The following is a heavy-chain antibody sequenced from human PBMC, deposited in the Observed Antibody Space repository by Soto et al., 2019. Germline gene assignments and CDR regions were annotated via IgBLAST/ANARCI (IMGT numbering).Heavy chain of an antibody. J-gene: IGHJ6*03. V-gene: IGHV4-34*01. Sequence: SETLSLTCAVYGGSFSGYYWSWIRQPPGKGLEWIGEINHSGSTNYNPSLKSRVTISVDTSKNQFSLKLSSVTAADTAVYYCARGSRASRNYYGSGSYYGVGSVYYYYMDVWGKGTTVTVSS. CDR2: INHSGST. CDR1: GGSFSGYY. D-gene: IGHD3-10*01. CDR3: ARGSRASRNYYGSGSYYGVGSVYYYYMDV.